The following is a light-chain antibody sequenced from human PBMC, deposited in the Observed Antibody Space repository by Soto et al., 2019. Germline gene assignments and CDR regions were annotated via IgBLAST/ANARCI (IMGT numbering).Light chain of an antibody. J-gene: IGKJ4*01. CDR3: AQALQTVT. Sequence: IVLTQSPLSLPVTPGESSSMSFNSSQSLVLNSGNNYVDWYLQKPGQSPQLLICLGSTRASGVPDRFSGSGSGTDSTLKISTVEAEDVGVYYCAQALQTVTFGGGTKVDIK. CDR2: LGS. CDR1: QSLVLNSGNNY. V-gene: IGKV2-28*01.